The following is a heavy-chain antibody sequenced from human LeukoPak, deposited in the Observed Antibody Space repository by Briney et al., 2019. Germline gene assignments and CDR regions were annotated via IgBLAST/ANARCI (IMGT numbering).Heavy chain of an antibody. CDR1: GGSISTYY. CDR3: ARDSGTTGEVKFDP. D-gene: IGHD3-10*01. V-gene: IGHV4-59*01. J-gene: IGHJ5*02. Sequence: SETLSLTCTVSGGSISTYYWSWIRQPPGKGLEYIGYIYYSGSTNYNPSLKSRVTISVDTSKNQFSLKVSSVTAADTAVYYCARDSGTTGEVKFDPWGQGTLVTVSS. CDR2: IYYSGST.